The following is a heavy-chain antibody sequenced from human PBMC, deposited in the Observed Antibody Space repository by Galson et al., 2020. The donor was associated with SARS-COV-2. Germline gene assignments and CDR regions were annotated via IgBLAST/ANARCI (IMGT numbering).Heavy chain of an antibody. CDR1: GGSLCSGGYF. D-gene: IGHD6-13*01. CDR3: IRHNSSWAPIFDY. Sequence: ETSETLSLTCSISGGSLCSGGYFWSWIRQHPAKGLEWICYTYYSGSTYSNPSLKSRVTLSADSSKNQFSMKLNSVTAADTALYYCIRHNSSWAPIFDYWGQGTLVTVSS. J-gene: IGHJ4*02. V-gene: IGHV4-31*03. CDR2: TYYSGST.